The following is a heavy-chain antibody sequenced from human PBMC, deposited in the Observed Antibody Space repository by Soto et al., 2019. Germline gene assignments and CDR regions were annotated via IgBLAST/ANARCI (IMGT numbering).Heavy chain of an antibody. CDR2: INPNSGGT. D-gene: IGHD6-13*01. CDR3: ARQDAAAGDGAWDYYYYGMDV. V-gene: IGHV1-2*02. Sequence: GASVKVSCKASGYTFTGYYMHWVRQAPGQGLEWMGWINPNSGGTNYAQKFQGRVTMTRDTSISTAYMELSSLRSEDTAVYYCARQDAAAGDGAWDYYYYGMDVWGQGTTVTVSS. CDR1: GYTFTGYY. J-gene: IGHJ6*02.